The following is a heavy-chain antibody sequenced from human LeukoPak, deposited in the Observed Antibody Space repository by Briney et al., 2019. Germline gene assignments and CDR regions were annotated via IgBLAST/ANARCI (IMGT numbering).Heavy chain of an antibody. D-gene: IGHD6-13*01. V-gene: IGHV5-51*01. Sequence: GGSLKISCKGSGYSFTSYWIGWVRQMPGKGLEWMGIIYPGDSDTRYSPSFQGQVTISADKSISTAYLQWSSLKASDTAMYYCARQDLGYSSSWDVGAFDIWGQGTMVTVSS. CDR2: IYPGDSDT. CDR1: GYSFTSYW. CDR3: ARQDLGYSSSWDVGAFDI. J-gene: IGHJ3*02.